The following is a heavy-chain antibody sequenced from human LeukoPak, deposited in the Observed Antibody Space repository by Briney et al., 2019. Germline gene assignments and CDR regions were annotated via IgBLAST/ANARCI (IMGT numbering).Heavy chain of an antibody. CDR3: ARRDRRGAFGI. J-gene: IGHJ3*02. CDR2: IYYSGTT. V-gene: IGHV4-39*01. D-gene: IGHD1-26*01. CDR1: GGSISGSNFY. Sequence: PSETLSLTCTVSGGSISGSNFYWGWVRQPPGKRPEWIGSIYYSGTTYYNPSLKSRVTISVDTSKNQFSLKLSSVTAADTAVYYCARRDRRGAFGIWGQGTMVTVSS.